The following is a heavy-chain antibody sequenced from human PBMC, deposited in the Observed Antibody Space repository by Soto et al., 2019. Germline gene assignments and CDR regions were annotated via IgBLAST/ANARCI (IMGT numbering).Heavy chain of an antibody. Sequence: GGSLRLSCATSGLTFSNYAMSWVRQAPGGGLEWVSSMSGSSSTTYYADSVRGRFTISRDRSKNTLYLQMSSLRAEDTALYYCAKNQERELPRVIDFWGQGTLVTVS. CDR3: AKNQERELPRVIDF. CDR2: MSGSSSTT. J-gene: IGHJ4*02. D-gene: IGHD1-7*01. V-gene: IGHV3-23*01. CDR1: GLTFSNYA.